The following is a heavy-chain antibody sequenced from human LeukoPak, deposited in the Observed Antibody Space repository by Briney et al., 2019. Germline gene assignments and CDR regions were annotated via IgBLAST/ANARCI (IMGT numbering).Heavy chain of an antibody. CDR2: IYAGGDT. D-gene: IGHD3-3*01. V-gene: IGHV3-53*01. J-gene: IGHJ4*02. Sequence: GGSLRLSCAASGFTVSGNYMTWVRRAPGKGLEWVSVIYAGGDTYYADSVKGRLTISRDQSKYTLFLQMNSLKTEDTAVYYCARGSPLWSGYVIDYWGQGTLVTVSS. CDR1: GFTVSGNY. CDR3: ARGSPLWSGYVIDY.